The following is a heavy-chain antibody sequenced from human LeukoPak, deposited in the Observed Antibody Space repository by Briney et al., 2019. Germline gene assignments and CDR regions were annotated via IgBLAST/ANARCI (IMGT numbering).Heavy chain of an antibody. CDR2: ISSSSSYL. J-gene: IGHJ4*02. CDR3: ARDGVLLVVPNYFDY. D-gene: IGHD3-10*01. Sequence: GGSLRLSCAASGFTFSSYSMNWVRQAPGKGLEWVSSISSSSSYLFYADSVKGRITIARDNAKNSLYLQMNSLRAEDTAVYYCARDGVLLVVPNYFDYWGQGTLVTVSS. V-gene: IGHV3-21*01. CDR1: GFTFSSYS.